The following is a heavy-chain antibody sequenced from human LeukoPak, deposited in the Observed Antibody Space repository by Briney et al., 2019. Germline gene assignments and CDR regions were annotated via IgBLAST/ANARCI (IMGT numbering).Heavy chain of an antibody. Sequence: SVKVSCKASGYTFTNHAMHWVRQAPGQGLEWMGGIIPIFGTANYAQKFQGRVTITADESTSTAYMELSSLRSEDTAVYYCARYCGGDCYPLPYYYYGMDVWGQGTTVTVSS. V-gene: IGHV1-69*13. D-gene: IGHD2-21*02. CDR1: GYTFTNHA. CDR2: IIPIFGTA. CDR3: ARYCGGDCYPLPYYYYGMDV. J-gene: IGHJ6*02.